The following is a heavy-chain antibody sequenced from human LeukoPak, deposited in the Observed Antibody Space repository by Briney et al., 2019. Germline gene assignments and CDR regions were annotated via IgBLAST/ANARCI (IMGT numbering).Heavy chain of an antibody. V-gene: IGHV1-69*01. CDR2: IIPIFGTA. D-gene: IGHD2-2*01. J-gene: IGHJ4*02. CDR1: GGTFSSYA. CDR3: ARGRRIGYCRSTSCPYFCDY. Sequence: SVKVSCTASGGTFSSYASSWVRQAPGQGLEWMGGIIPIFGTANYAQKSEGRVTITADESTSTAYMELSSMRSDDTAVYYCARGRRIGYCRSTSCPYFCDYWGQGTLVTVSS.